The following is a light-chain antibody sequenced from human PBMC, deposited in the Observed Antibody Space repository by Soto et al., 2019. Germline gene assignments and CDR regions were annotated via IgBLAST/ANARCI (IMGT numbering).Light chain of an antibody. Sequence: QSALTQPASVSGSPGQSITISCTGTSSDVGSYNLVSWYQQHPGKAPKLMIYEDTKRPSGVSNRFSGSKSGNTASLTISGLXXXXEXXYYCCSYAGSTTYVFGTGTKVTVL. CDR3: CSYAGSTTYV. J-gene: IGLJ1*01. CDR2: EDT. V-gene: IGLV2-23*01. CDR1: SSDVGSYNL.